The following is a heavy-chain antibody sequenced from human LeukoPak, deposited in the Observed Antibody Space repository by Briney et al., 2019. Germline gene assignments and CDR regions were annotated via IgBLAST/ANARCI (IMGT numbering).Heavy chain of an antibody. CDR2: INHSGST. CDR1: GGSFSGYY. V-gene: IGHV4-34*01. Sequence: PSETLSLTCAVYGGSFSGYYWSWIRRPPGKGLEWIGEINHSGSTNYNPSLKSRVTISVDTSKNQFSLKLSSVTAADTAVYYCARGRIAAARAFDYWGQGTLVTVSS. D-gene: IGHD6-13*01. CDR3: ARGRIAAARAFDY. J-gene: IGHJ4*02.